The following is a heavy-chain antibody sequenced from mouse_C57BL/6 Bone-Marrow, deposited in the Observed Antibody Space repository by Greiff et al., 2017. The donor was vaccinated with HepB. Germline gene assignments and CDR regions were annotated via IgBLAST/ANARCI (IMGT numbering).Heavy chain of an antibody. V-gene: IGHV5-16*01. Sequence: EVKLMESEGGLVQPGSSMKLSCTASGFTFSDYYMAWVRQVPEKGLEWVANINYDGSSTYYLDSLKSRFIISRDNAKNILYLQMSSLKSEDTATYYCARDYRRAMDYWGQGTSVTVSS. CDR3: ARDYRRAMDY. J-gene: IGHJ4*01. CDR2: INYDGSST. CDR1: GFTFSDYY. D-gene: IGHD5-5*01.